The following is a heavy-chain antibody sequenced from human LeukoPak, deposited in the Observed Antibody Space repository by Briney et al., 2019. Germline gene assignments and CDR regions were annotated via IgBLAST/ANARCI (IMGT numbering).Heavy chain of an antibody. Sequence: SETLSLTCTASGGSISSSSYYWGWIRQPPGKGLEWIGSIYYSGSTYYNPSLKSRVTISVDTSKNQFSLRLSSVTAADTAVYYCARHTRPGHSGYENAFDIWGQGTMVTVSS. V-gene: IGHV4-39*01. CDR2: IYYSGST. D-gene: IGHD5-12*01. J-gene: IGHJ3*02. CDR3: ARHTRPGHSGYENAFDI. CDR1: GGSISSSSYY.